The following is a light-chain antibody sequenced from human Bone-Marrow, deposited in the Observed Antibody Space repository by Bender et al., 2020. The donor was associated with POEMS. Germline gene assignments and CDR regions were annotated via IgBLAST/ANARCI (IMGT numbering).Light chain of an antibody. V-gene: IGLV2-14*01. J-gene: IGLJ3*02. CDR1: SSDVGGYDY. CDR2: EVT. Sequence: QSALTQPASVSGSPGQSITISCTGTSSDVGGYDYVSWYQQHPGKAPTVMIYEVTKRPSGVSNRFSGSKSGNTASLPISGLQPADEADYYCSSYTSSSVAHVLFGGGTKLTVL. CDR3: SSYTSSSVAHVL.